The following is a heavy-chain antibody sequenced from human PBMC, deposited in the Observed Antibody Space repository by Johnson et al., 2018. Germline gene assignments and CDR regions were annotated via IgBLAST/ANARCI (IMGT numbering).Heavy chain of an antibody. CDR2: ISYDGSNK. CDR1: GFTFSNYG. CDR3: ANDWRHLMGGNCPCSGYDCPLPDAFDV. J-gene: IGHJ3*01. Sequence: VQLLESGGGVVQPGRSLRLSCVASGFTFSNYGMHWVRQAPGKGLEWVAVISYDGSNKYYADSVKGRFTISRDSSKNTLYLQLNSRRVDYSAVYYCANDWRHLMGGNCPCSGYDCPLPDAFDVCGQGTMVTVSS. V-gene: IGHV3-30*18. D-gene: IGHD3-22*01.